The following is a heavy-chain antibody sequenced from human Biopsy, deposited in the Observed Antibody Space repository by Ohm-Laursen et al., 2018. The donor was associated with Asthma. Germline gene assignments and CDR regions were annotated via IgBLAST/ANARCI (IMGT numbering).Heavy chain of an antibody. CDR2: IWFDGSNK. CDR3: ATDRFAGYSTSWYRGFWFDP. J-gene: IGHJ5*02. D-gene: IGHD6-13*01. V-gene: IGHV3-33*01. CDR1: GFTFRNSG. Sequence: SLRLSCTASGFTFRNSGMHWVRQAPGKGLEWVAVIWFDGSNKYYVDSVRGRYTISRDNSKNTLYLQMNSLRAEDAAVYYCATDRFAGYSTSWYRGFWFDPWGQGTLVIVSA.